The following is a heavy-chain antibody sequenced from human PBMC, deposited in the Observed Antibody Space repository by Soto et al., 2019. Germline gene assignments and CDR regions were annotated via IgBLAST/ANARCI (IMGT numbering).Heavy chain of an antibody. J-gene: IGHJ1*01. V-gene: IGHV3-74*01. CDR1: GFTFSSYW. CDR2: ISTDASST. Sequence: EVQLVESGGGLVQPGGSLRLSCAASGFTFSSYWMHWVRQAPGKGLVWVSSISTDASSTSYADPVKGRFTIARDNAKNTLHLQMNSVSAEDTAVYYCARLPNKSPQNWGQGTRVIVSP. CDR3: ARLPNKSPQN.